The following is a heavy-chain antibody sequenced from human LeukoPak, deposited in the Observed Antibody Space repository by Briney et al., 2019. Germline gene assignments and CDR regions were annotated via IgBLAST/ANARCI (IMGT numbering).Heavy chain of an antibody. J-gene: IGHJ4*02. V-gene: IGHV4-61*01. D-gene: IGHD5-24*01. CDR3: ARAEVEMDYFDY. CDR2: IYYSGST. CDR1: GGSFSSGSYY. Sequence: SETLSLTCTVSGGSFSSGSYYWSWIRQPPGKGLEWIGYIYYSGSTNYNPSLKSRVTISVDTSKNQFSLKLSSVTAADTAVYYCARAEVEMDYFDYWGQGTLVTVSS.